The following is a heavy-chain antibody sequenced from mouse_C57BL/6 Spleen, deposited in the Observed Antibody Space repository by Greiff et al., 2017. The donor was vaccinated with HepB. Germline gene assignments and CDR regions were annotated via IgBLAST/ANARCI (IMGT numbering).Heavy chain of an antibody. J-gene: IGHJ4*01. CDR2: IRSKSSNYAT. D-gene: IGHD3-2*02. V-gene: IGHV10-3*01. CDR1: GFTFNTYA. Sequence: EVQRVESGGGLVQPKGSLKLSCAASGFTFNTYAMHWVRQAPGKGLEWVARIRSKSSNYATYYADSVKDRFTISRDDSQSMLYLQMNNLKTEDTAMYYCVRGGSSGYYYYAMDYWGQGTSVTVSS. CDR3: VRGGSSGYYYYAMDY.